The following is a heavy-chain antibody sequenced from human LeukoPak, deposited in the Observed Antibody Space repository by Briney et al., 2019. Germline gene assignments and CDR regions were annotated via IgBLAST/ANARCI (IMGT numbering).Heavy chain of an antibody. CDR3: ARWDDYGGNIDY. Sequence: SETLSLTCTVSGGSISSYYWSWIRQPPGKGLEWIGYIYYGGSTNYNPSLKSRVTISVDTSKNQFSLKLSSVTAADTAVYYCARWDDYGGNIDYWGQGTLVTVSS. CDR1: GGSISSYY. J-gene: IGHJ4*02. V-gene: IGHV4-59*08. D-gene: IGHD4-23*01. CDR2: IYYGGST.